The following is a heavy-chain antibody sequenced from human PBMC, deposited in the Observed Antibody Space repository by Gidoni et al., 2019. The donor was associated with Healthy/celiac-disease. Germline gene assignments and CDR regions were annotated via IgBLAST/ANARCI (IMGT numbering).Heavy chain of an antibody. J-gene: IGHJ6*02. CDR1: GGTFSSYA. V-gene: IGHV1-69*01. D-gene: IGHD2-15*01. Sequence: QVQLVQSGAEVKKPGSSEKLSFKASGGTFSSYAISWVRQAPGHGLEWLGGIIPIFGTANYAQKFQGRVTITADESTSTAYMELSSLRSDDTAVYYCAREGYCSGGSCYPAYGMDVWGQGTTVTVSS. CDR3: AREGYCSGGSCYPAYGMDV. CDR2: IIPIFGTA.